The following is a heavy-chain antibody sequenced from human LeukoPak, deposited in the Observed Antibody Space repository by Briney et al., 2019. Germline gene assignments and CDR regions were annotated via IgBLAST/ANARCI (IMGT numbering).Heavy chain of an antibody. D-gene: IGHD6-19*01. CDR2: INPNSGGT. CDR1: GYTFTGYY. Sequence: ASVKVSCKASGYTFTGYYMHWVRQAPGQGLEWMGWINPNSGGTNYAQKFQGRVTMTRDTSISTAYMELSRLRSDDTAVYYCARVTIAVAEWVYFDYWGQGTLVTVSS. CDR3: ARVTIAVAEWVYFDY. J-gene: IGHJ4*02. V-gene: IGHV1-2*02.